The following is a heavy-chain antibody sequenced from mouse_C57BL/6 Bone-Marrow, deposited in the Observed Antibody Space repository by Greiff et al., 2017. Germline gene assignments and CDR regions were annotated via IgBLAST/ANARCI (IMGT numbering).Heavy chain of an antibody. J-gene: IGHJ3*01. CDR1: GFTFSDAW. CDR3: TSGGNYGWFAY. Sequence: EVQLVESGGGLVQPGGSMKLSCAASGFTFSDAWMDWVRQSPEKGLEWVAEIRNKANNHATYYAESVKGRFTFSRDDSKSSVYLQMNSLRAEDTGIYYCTSGGNYGWFAYWGQGTLVTVSA. V-gene: IGHV6-6*01. D-gene: IGHD2-1*01. CDR2: IRNKANNHAT.